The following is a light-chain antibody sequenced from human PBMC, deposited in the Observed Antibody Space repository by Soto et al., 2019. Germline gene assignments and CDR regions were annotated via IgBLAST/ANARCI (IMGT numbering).Light chain of an antibody. V-gene: IGLV1-51*01. Sequence: QSVLTQPPSVSAAPGQTVTISCSGSSSNIGNNYVSWSQHLPGTAPKLLIYDNNKRPSGIPDRFSGSKSGTSATLGITGLQTGDEADYYCGTWDSSLSAVVFGGGTKLTVL. CDR1: SSNIGNNY. CDR2: DNN. CDR3: GTWDSSLSAVV. J-gene: IGLJ2*01.